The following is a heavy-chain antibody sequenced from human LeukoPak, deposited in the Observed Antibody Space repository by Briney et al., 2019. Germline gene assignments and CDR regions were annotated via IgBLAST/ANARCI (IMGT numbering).Heavy chain of an antibody. V-gene: IGHV3-21*01. CDR3: AKQRYGGEDY. CDR1: GFTFEKYF. Sequence: GGSLRLSCETSGFTFEKYFMNWVRQAPGNGLEWVSSISGTSTYIDYTDSVKGRFTASRANAKNSLYLQRNSLRAEDTAVYYCAKQRYGGEDYWGQGTLVTVSS. CDR2: ISGTSTYI. J-gene: IGHJ4*02. D-gene: IGHD3-16*01.